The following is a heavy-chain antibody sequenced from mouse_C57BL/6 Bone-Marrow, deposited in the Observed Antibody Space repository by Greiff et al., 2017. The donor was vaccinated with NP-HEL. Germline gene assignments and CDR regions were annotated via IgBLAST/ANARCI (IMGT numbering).Heavy chain of an antibody. D-gene: IGHD1-1*01. J-gene: IGHJ4*01. Sequence: VQLKESVAELVRPGASVKLSCTASGFNIKNTYMHWVKQRPEQGLEWIGRIDPANGNTKYAPKFQGKATITADTSSNTAYLQLSSLTSEDTAIYYCARDYGSSHYAMDYWGQGTSVTVPS. CDR2: IDPANGNT. V-gene: IGHV14-3*01. CDR1: GFNIKNTY. CDR3: ARDYGSSHYAMDY.